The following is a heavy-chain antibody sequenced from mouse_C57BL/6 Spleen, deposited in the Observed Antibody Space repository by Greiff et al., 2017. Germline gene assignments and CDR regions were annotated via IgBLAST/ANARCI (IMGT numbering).Heavy chain of an antibody. D-gene: IGHD1-1*01. CDR2: IYPRDGST. CDR3: ARKDGSSYGYFDV. CDR1: GYTFTSYD. J-gene: IGHJ1*03. Sequence: VQLQQSGPELVKPGASVKLSCKASGYTFTSYDINWVKQRPGQGLEWIGWIYPRDGSTKYNEKFKGKATLTVDTSSSTAYMELHSLTSEDSAVYFCARKDGSSYGYFDVWGTGTTVTVSS. V-gene: IGHV1-85*01.